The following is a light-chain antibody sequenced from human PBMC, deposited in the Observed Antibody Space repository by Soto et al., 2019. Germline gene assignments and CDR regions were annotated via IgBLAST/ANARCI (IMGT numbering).Light chain of an antibody. Sequence: EIVLTQSPGTLSLSPGERATLSCRASQSVSSSYLSWYQQKPGQAPSLLIYGASSSATGIPDRFSGSGSGTDFTLTISRLEPEDFAVYYCQQYGSSPRYTFGQGTKLEIK. CDR1: QSVSSSY. V-gene: IGKV3-20*01. CDR2: GAS. CDR3: QQYGSSPRYT. J-gene: IGKJ2*01.